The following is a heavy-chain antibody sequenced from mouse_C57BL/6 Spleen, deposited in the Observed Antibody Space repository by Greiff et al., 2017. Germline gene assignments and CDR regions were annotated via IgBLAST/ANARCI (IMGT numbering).Heavy chain of an antibody. CDR1: GFTFSNYW. V-gene: IGHV6-3*01. J-gene: IGHJ4*01. CDR3: TAPRITTVFHYYAMDY. D-gene: IGHD1-1*01. Sequence: EVQLVESGGGLVQPGGSMKLSCVASGFTFSNYWMNWVRQSPEKGLEWVAQIRLKSDNYATHYAESVKGRFSISRDDSKSSVYLQMNNLRAEDTGIYYCTAPRITTVFHYYAMDYWGQGTSVTVSS. CDR2: IRLKSDNYAT.